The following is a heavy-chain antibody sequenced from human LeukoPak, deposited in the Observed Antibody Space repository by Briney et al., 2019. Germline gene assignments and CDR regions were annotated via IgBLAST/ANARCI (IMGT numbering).Heavy chain of an antibody. CDR1: GGTFSSYA. Sequence: SVRVSCKASGGTFSSYAISWVRQAPGQGLEWMGGIIPIFGTANYAQKFQGRVTITADESTSTAYMELSSLRSEDTAVYYCARGRYMVRGVIINDYWGQGTLVTVSS. CDR3: ARGRYMVRGVIINDY. CDR2: IIPIFGTA. V-gene: IGHV1-69*01. D-gene: IGHD3-10*01. J-gene: IGHJ4*02.